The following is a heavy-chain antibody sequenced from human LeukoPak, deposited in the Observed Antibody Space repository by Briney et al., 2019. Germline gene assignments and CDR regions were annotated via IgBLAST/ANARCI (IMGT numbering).Heavy chain of an antibody. D-gene: IGHD2/OR15-2a*01. CDR1: GFTFSTYS. CDR2: IRSGGENT. Sequence: GGSLRLSCAASGFTFSTYSMSWVRQAPGKGLEWVSAIRSGGENTYYADSVRGRFTISRDNFRGTLSLQMNSLRAEDTAVYFCAILSWDGRGSFYWGQGTLVTVSS. V-gene: IGHV3-23*01. CDR3: AILSWDGRGSFY. J-gene: IGHJ4*02.